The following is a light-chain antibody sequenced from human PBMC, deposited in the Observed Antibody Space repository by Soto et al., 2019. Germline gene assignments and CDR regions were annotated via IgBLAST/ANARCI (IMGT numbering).Light chain of an antibody. CDR3: QQYNNWPYT. CDR1: QSVSSN. CDR2: GAS. Sequence: EIVMTQAPATLSVSPGERATLSCRASQSVSSNLAWYQQKPGQAPRLLIYGASTRRTGIPARFSGSGSGTEFTLTISSLQSEDFAVYYCQQYNNWPYTFGQGTKLEIK. V-gene: IGKV3-15*01. J-gene: IGKJ2*01.